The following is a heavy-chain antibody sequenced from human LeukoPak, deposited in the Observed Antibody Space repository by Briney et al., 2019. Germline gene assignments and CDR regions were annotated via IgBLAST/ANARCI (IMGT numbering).Heavy chain of an antibody. Sequence: PGGPLRLSCAASVVTFTNAGMSWVRQAPGKGLEWVGRIKSKTDGGTTDYAAPVKGRFSISRDDSKNTLYLQMSSLKTEDTAEYYCTRTRYHLVDYWGQGTLVTVSS. V-gene: IGHV3-15*01. CDR1: VVTFTNAG. CDR2: IKSKTDGGTT. J-gene: IGHJ4*02. D-gene: IGHD1-14*01. CDR3: TRTRYHLVDY.